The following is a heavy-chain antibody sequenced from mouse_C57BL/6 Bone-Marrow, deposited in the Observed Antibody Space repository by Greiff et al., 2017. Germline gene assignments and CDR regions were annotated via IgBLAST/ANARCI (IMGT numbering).Heavy chain of an antibody. CDR1: GYTFTDYN. D-gene: IGHD1-1*01. V-gene: IGHV1-18*01. Sequence: VQLKESGPELVKPGASVKIPCKASGYTFTDYNMDWVKQSHGKSLAWIGDINPNNGGTIYNQKFKGKSTLTVDKAPSTAYMELRSLTSEDTAVYYCAREYYGSSWYFDVWGTGTTVTVSS. CDR2: INPNNGGT. CDR3: AREYYGSSWYFDV. J-gene: IGHJ1*03.